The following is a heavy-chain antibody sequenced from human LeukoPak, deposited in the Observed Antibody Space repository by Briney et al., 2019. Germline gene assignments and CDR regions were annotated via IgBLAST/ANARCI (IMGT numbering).Heavy chain of an antibody. CDR2: INPISGGT. CDR1: GYTFTGYY. V-gene: IGHV1-2*02. CDR3: ARDPAFSEWLFRGDYYYYMDV. J-gene: IGHJ6*03. D-gene: IGHD3-3*01. Sequence: ASVKVSCKASGYTFTGYYIHWVRQAPGQGLEWMGWINPISGGTNYAQKFQGRVTMTRDTSISTAYMELSRLRSDDTAVYYCARDPAFSEWLFRGDYYYYMDVWGKGTTVSVSS.